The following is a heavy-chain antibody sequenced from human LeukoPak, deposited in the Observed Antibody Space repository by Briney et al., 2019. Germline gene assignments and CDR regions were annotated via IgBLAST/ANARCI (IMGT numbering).Heavy chain of an antibody. CDR2: IYYSGST. V-gene: IGHV4-61*01. CDR1: GGSVSSGSYY. D-gene: IGHD2-21*02. Sequence: SETLSLTCTVSGGSVSSGSYYWSWIRQPPGKGLEWIGYIYYSGSTNYNPSLKSRVTISVDTSKNQFSLKLSSVTAADTAVYYCARGGVVVTARPLFFWGQGTLVTVSS. J-gene: IGHJ4*02. CDR3: ARGGVVVTARPLFF.